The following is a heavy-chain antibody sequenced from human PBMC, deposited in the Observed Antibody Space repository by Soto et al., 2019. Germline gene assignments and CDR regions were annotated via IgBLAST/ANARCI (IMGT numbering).Heavy chain of an antibody. J-gene: IGHJ4*02. CDR1: GYTFTSYA. D-gene: IGHD3-22*01. Sequence: ASVKVSCKASGYTFTSYAMHWVRQAPGQRLEWMGWINADNGNTKYSQKLQGRVTITRDTSASTAYMELRSLRSDDTAVYYCARSDSSGGDSDYWGQGTLVTVSS. CDR2: INADNGNT. CDR3: ARSDSSGGDSDY. V-gene: IGHV1-3*01.